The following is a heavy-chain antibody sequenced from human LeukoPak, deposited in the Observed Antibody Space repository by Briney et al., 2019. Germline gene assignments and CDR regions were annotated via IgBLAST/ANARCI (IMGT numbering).Heavy chain of an antibody. CDR1: GFTFSSYS. D-gene: IGHD3-10*01. CDR3: ARYGSGSYYDSRGMDV. Sequence: GGSLRLSCAASGFTFSSYSMNWVRQAPGKGLEWVSYISSSSSTIYYADSVKGRFTISRDNAKNSLYLQMNSLRAEDTAVYYCARYGSGSYYDSRGMDVWGQGTMVTVSS. J-gene: IGHJ6*02. V-gene: IGHV3-48*04. CDR2: ISSSSSTI.